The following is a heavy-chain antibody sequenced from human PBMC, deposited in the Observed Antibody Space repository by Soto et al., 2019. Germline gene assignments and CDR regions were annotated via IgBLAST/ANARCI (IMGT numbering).Heavy chain of an antibody. CDR3: GRDEVRNGVGV. Sequence: GGSLRLSCVASGITFTNFWMSWVRQAPGKGLEWGANIKGDGSEKRYVDSVKGRFTISRDNAKNSVYLQMNSLRVEDTALYYCGRDEVRNGVGVWGPGTPVTVSS. CDR2: IKGDGSEK. CDR1: GITFTNFW. V-gene: IGHV3-7*01. J-gene: IGHJ6*02.